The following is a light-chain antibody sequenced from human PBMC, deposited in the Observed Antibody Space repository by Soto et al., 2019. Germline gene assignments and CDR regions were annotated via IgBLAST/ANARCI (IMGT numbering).Light chain of an antibody. CDR3: QQYNSFWT. J-gene: IGKJ1*01. CDR2: GVS. V-gene: IGKV1-5*01. Sequence: DIQMTQSPSTLSASVGDRVTITCRASQSISSWLAWYQQKPGKAPKPLIYGVSSLESGVPSRFSGSGSGTEFTLTISSLQPDDFATYYCQQYNSFWTFGQGTKVEIK. CDR1: QSISSW.